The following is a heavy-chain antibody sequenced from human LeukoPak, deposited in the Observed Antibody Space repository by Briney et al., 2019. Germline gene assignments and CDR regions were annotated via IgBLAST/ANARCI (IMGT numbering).Heavy chain of an antibody. Sequence: ASVKVSCKASGYTFTSYDINWVRQATGQGLEWMGWMNPNSGNTGYAQKFQGRVTMTRDTSTSTVYMELSSLRSEDTAVYYCARFGSRLSYSNYMGFDYWGQGTLVTVSS. CDR2: MNPNSGNT. V-gene: IGHV1-8*01. CDR1: GYTFTSYD. D-gene: IGHD4-11*01. J-gene: IGHJ4*02. CDR3: ARFGSRLSYSNYMGFDY.